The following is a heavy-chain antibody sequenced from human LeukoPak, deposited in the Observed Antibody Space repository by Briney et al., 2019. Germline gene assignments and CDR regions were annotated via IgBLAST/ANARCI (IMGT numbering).Heavy chain of an antibody. D-gene: IGHD2-2*02. CDR1: GGSISSSSYY. CDR2: IYYSGST. Sequence: SETLSLTCTVSGGSISSSSYYWGWIRQPPGKGLEWIGSIYYSGSTYYNPSLKSRVTISVDTSKNQFSLKLSSVTAADTAVYYCARGTVAHCSSTSCYNFHYGMDVWGQGTTVTVPS. J-gene: IGHJ6*02. CDR3: ARGTVAHCSSTSCYNFHYGMDV. V-gene: IGHV4-39*01.